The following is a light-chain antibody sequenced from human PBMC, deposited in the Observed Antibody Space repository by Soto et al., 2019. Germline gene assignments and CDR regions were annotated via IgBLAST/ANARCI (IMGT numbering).Light chain of an antibody. CDR1: SSDVGGDNY. CDR2: EVS. CDR3: SSYAGNSLWV. V-gene: IGLV2-8*01. J-gene: IGLJ3*02. Sequence: QSALTQPPSASGSPGQSVTISCTGTSSDVGGDNYVSWYQQHPGKAPQLMIYEVSKRPSGVPDRFSGSKSGNTASLTVSGLLAEDEADYYCSSYAGNSLWVFGGGTKLTVL.